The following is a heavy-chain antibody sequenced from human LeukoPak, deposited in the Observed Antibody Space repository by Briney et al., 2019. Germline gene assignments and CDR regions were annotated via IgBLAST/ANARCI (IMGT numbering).Heavy chain of an antibody. V-gene: IGHV5-51*01. CDR2: IYPGDSDT. CDR3: ARSDTSRSQFDY. CDR1: GYRFTSNW. Sequence: PGESLKISCKGSGYRFTSNWIAWVRQMPGKGLEWMGIIYPGDSDTRYSPSFQGQVTISADKSISTAYLQWSSLKASDTAMYYCARSDTSRSQFDYWGQGTLVTVSS. J-gene: IGHJ4*02.